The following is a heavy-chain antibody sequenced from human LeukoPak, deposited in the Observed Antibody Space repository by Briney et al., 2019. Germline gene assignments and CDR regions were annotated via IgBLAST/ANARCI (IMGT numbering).Heavy chain of an antibody. D-gene: IGHD6-13*01. J-gene: IGHJ4*02. CDR2: IFYTGTT. V-gene: IGHV4-39*01. CDR3: ASEVKAAAVT. Sequence: SETLFLTCTVSGDSIRNNNYHWAWVRQPPGKGLEWIGSIFYTGTTYYKPPLKSRVTISVDTSKNQFSLKQTSVTATDTAVYYCASEVKAAAVTWGQGTLVTVSS. CDR1: GDSIRNNNYH.